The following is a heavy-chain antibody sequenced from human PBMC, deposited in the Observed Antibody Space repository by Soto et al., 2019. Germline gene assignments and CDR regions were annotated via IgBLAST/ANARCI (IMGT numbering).Heavy chain of an antibody. CDR2: ITWNSVST. V-gene: IGHV3-9*01. CDR1: GFSFDDFA. D-gene: IGHD3-3*01. J-gene: IGHJ5*02. Sequence: QLVESGGGLVQPGGSLRLSCVASGFSFDDFAMHWVRQAPGKGLEWISGITWNSVSTDYANSVKGRFTVSRDNAKNSLYLQMSSLTTEDTALYFCAKERVRFLDACGQRTLVTVSS. CDR3: AKERVRFLDA.